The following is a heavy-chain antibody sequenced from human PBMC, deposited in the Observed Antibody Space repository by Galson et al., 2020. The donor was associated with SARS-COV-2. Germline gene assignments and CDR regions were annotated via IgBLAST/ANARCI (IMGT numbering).Heavy chain of an antibody. CDR2: FDPEDGET. Sequence: ASVKVSCKVSGYTLTELSMHWVRQAPGKGLEWMGGFDPEDGETIYAQKFQGRVTMTEDTSTDTAYMELSSLRSEDTAVYYCATGGRDCSSTSCSMGYYYMDVWGKGTTVTISS. V-gene: IGHV1-24*01. D-gene: IGHD2-2*01. J-gene: IGHJ6*03. CDR3: ATGGRDCSSTSCSMGYYYMDV. CDR1: GYTLTELS.